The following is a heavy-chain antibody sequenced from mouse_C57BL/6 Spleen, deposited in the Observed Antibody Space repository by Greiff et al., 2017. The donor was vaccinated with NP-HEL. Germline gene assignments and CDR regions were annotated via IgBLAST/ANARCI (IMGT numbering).Heavy chain of an antibody. J-gene: IGHJ2*01. CDR1: GFTFTAYY. CDR3: ARSYYSNFDY. CDR2: IRNKANGYTT. V-gene: IGHV7-3*01. D-gene: IGHD2-5*01. Sequence: EVKVEESGGGLVQPGGSLSLSGAASGFTFTAYYMSWVRQPPGKALEWLGFIRNKANGYTTEYSASVKGRFTISRDNSQSILYLQMNALRAEDSATYYCARSYYSNFDYWGQGTTLTVSS.